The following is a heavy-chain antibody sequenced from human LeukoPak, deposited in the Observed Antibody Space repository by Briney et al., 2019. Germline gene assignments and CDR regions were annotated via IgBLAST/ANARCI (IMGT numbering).Heavy chain of an antibody. CDR1: GGSFSGYY. J-gene: IGHJ4*02. Sequence: PSETQSLTCAVYGGSFSGYYWSWIRQPPGKGLEWIGEINHSGSTNYNPSLKSRVTISVDTSKNQFSLKLSSVTAADTAVYYCGRDGGLGSGWSTIDYWSQGTLVTVSS. CDR3: GRDGGLGSGWSTIDY. V-gene: IGHV4-34*01. D-gene: IGHD6-19*01. CDR2: INHSGST.